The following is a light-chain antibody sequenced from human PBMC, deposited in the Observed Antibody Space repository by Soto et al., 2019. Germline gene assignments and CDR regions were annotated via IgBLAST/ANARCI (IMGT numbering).Light chain of an antibody. J-gene: IGLJ1*01. Sequence: QSVLTQPPSVSAAPGQKVTISCSGSSSNIGGNSVSWYQQLPGTAPKLLIYDDNKRPSGIPDRFSGSKSGTSATLAITAFQTGDEADYYCGSWDSSMSAYVFGTGTKVTVL. V-gene: IGLV1-51*01. CDR2: DDN. CDR3: GSWDSSMSAYV. CDR1: SSNIGGNS.